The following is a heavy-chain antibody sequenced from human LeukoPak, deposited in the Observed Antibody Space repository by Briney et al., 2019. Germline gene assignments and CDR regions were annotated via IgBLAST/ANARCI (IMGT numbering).Heavy chain of an antibody. CDR3: ARGQRLVIAPFDY. D-gene: IGHD3-9*01. CDR2: IYYSGST. Sequence: PSETLSLTCTVSGGSISSSSYYWGWTGQPPGKGLEWIGSIYYSGSTYYNPSLKSRVTISVDTSKNQFSLKLSSVTAADTAVYYCARGQRLVIAPFDYWGQGTLVTVSS. J-gene: IGHJ4*02. CDR1: GGSISSSSYY. V-gene: IGHV4-39*01.